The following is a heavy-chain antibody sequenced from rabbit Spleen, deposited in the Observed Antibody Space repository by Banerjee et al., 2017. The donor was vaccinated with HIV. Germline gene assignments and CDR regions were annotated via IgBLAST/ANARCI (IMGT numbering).Heavy chain of an antibody. CDR1: GFSFNSGYD. CDR2: AYAGSSGSS. CDR3: ARDAGTSFSTYGMDL. D-gene: IGHD8-1*01. J-gene: IGHJ6*01. V-gene: IGHV1S40*01. Sequence: QSLEESGGGLVKPGASLTLTCKAFGFSFNSGYDMCWVRQAPGKGLEWVACAYAGSSGSSYSATWAKGRFTISKTSSTTVTLQMTSLTAADTATYFCARDAGTSFSTYGMDLWGPGTLVTVS.